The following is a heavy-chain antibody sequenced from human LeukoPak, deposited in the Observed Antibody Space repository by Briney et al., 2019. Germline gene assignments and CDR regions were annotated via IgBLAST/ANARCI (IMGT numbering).Heavy chain of an antibody. D-gene: IGHD6-19*01. Sequence: PGGSLRLSCAASGFILNNYYMHWVRQAPGKGLEWVASIQHGGGNQYYVDSVKGRFTISRDNSKNRLYLQMNSLRTEDTAVYYCAKREAVAAMSDFDYWGQGTLVTVSS. V-gene: IGHV3-30*02. J-gene: IGHJ4*02. CDR1: GFILNNYY. CDR2: IQHGGGNQ. CDR3: AKREAVAAMSDFDY.